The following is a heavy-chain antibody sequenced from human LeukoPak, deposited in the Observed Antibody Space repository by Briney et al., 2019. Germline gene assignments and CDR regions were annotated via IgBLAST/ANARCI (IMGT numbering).Heavy chain of an antibody. CDR3: ARGSDYGDYFDY. V-gene: IGHV3-7*01. J-gene: IGHJ4*02. CDR2: IKQDGSEK. D-gene: IGHD4-17*01. Sequence: PGGSLRLSCAASGFTFSSYWMSWVRQAPGKGLEWVANIKQDGSEKYYVDSVKGRFTISRDNSKSTLYLQMNSLRAEDTAVYYCARGSDYGDYFDYWGQGTLVTVSS. CDR1: GFTFSSYW.